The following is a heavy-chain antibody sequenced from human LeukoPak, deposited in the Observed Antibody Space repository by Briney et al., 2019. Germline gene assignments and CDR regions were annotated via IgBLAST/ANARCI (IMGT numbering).Heavy chain of an antibody. Sequence: GGSLKISCKGSGYSFTSYWIGWGRQVPGKGLEWMGSIYPGDSDTRYSPSFQGQVTISAHKSISTAYLQWSSLKASDTAMYYCARLDVVVVAATPIYWFDPWGQGTLVTVSS. CDR1: GYSFTSYW. J-gene: IGHJ5*02. CDR2: IYPGDSDT. V-gene: IGHV5-51*01. D-gene: IGHD2-15*01. CDR3: ARLDVVVVAATPIYWFDP.